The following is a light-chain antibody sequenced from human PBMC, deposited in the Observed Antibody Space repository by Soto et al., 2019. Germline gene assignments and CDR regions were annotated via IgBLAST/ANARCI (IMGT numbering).Light chain of an antibody. V-gene: IGKV1-5*03. J-gene: IGKJ1*01. Sequence: IQMTQSPSTLSASVGDRVTITCRASQSIDSWLAWYQQKPGKAPKLLIYKASTLKSGVPSRFSGSGSGTEFTLSINSLQPDDFATYYCQQYNTDSRIFGQGTRVEVK. CDR3: QQYNTDSRI. CDR1: QSIDSW. CDR2: KAS.